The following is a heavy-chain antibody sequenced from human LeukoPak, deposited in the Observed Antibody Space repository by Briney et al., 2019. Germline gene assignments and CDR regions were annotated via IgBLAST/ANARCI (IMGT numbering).Heavy chain of an antibody. CDR3: ARRGEKYQLLSASDY. D-gene: IGHD2-2*01. CDR2: IYAGESES. J-gene: IGHJ4*02. CDR1: GYSFTSYW. Sequence: GESLKISCKGSGYSFTSYWIGWVRQMPGKGLEWMGIIYAGESESRYSPSFQGQVTISADKSISTAYLQWSSLKASDTAMYYCARRGEKYQLLSASDYWGQGTLVTVSS. V-gene: IGHV5-51*01.